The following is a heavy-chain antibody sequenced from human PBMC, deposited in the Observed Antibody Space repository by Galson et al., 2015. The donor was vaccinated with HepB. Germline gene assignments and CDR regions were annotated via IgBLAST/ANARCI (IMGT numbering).Heavy chain of an antibody. CDR1: GYTFTGYY. Sequence: SVKVSCKASGYTFTGYYMHWVRQAPGQGLEWMGRINPNSGGTNYAQKFQGRVTMTRHTSISTAYMELSRLRSDDTAVYYCARGYYDLWRGYYQGLSYWGQGTLVNVSS. D-gene: IGHD3-3*01. V-gene: IGHV1-2*06. CDR3: ARGYYDLWRGYYQGLSY. CDR2: INPNSGGT. J-gene: IGHJ4*02.